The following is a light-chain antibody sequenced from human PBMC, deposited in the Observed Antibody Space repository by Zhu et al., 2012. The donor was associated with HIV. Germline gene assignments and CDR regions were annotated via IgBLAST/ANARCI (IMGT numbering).Light chain of an antibody. CDR1: QSVSSH. V-gene: IGKV3-11*01. Sequence: EVVLTQFPATLSLSPGERATLSCRASQSVSSHLAWYQQKAGQAPRLLIYGASTRATGIPARFTASGSGTDFSLAISSLDPEDFAVYYCQQRSNWPRTFGQGT. CDR3: QQRSNWPRT. CDR2: GAS. J-gene: IGKJ1*01.